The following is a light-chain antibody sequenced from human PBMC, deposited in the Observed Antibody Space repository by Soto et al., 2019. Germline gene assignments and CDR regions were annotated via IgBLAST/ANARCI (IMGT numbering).Light chain of an antibody. Sequence: QSALTQPASVSGSPGQSITISCAGTSSDVGGYNYVSWYQMYPDKSPKLMIYEVTNQPSGVSNRFSGARSGNTASLTISGLQTEDEADYYCSSYTSSGTVIFGGGTKVTVL. CDR1: SSDVGGYNY. CDR3: SSYTSSGTVI. V-gene: IGLV2-14*01. CDR2: EVT. J-gene: IGLJ2*01.